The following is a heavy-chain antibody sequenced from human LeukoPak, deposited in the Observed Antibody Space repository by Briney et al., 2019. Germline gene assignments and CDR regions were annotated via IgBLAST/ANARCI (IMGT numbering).Heavy chain of an antibody. D-gene: IGHD3-22*01. Sequence: GGSLRLSCAASGFTFSSYEMNWVRQAPGKGLEWVSYISSSGSTYYADSVKGRFTTSRDNSKNTLYLQMNSLRAEDTAVYYCAKAGYYDSSGYYYVYYYYYMDVWGKGTTVTISS. J-gene: IGHJ6*03. CDR1: GFTFSSYE. CDR3: AKAGYYDSSGYYYVYYYYYMDV. CDR2: ISSSGST. V-gene: IGHV3-23*01.